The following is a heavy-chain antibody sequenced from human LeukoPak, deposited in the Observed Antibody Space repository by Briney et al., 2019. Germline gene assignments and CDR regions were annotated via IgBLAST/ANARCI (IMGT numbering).Heavy chain of an antibody. J-gene: IGHJ6*02. Sequence: GSLRLSCAASGFTFSSYAMSWVRQAPGKGLEWVSAISGSGGSTYYADSVKGRFTISRDNSKNTLYLQMNSLRAEDTAVYYCAREEYYYDSSGYYSYGMDVWGQGTTATVSS. CDR2: ISGSGGST. D-gene: IGHD3-22*01. V-gene: IGHV3-23*01. CDR1: GFTFSSYA. CDR3: AREEYYYDSSGYYSYGMDV.